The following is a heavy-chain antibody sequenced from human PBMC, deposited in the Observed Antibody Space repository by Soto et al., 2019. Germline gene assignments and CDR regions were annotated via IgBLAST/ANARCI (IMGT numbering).Heavy chain of an antibody. CDR1: GGSFSGYY. CDR3: ARGLDFWSGYSLGY. D-gene: IGHD3-3*01. J-gene: IGHJ4*02. CDR2: INHSGST. V-gene: IGHV4-34*01. Sequence: SETLSLTCAVYGGSFSGYYWSWIRQPPGKGLEWIGEINHSGSTNYNPSLKSRVTISVDTSKNQFSLKLSSVTAADTAVYYYARGLDFWSGYSLGYWGQGTLVTVSS.